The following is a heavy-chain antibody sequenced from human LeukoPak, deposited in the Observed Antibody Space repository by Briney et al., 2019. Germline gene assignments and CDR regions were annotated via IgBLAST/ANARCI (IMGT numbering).Heavy chain of an antibody. Sequence: SETLSLTCTVSGGSISSYYWSWIRRPPGKGLEWIGYIYYSGSTNYNPSLKSRVTISVDTSKNQFSLKLSSVTAADTAVYYCARAGGETATDYWGQGTLVTVSS. CDR2: IYYSGST. J-gene: IGHJ4*02. D-gene: IGHD5-18*01. CDR1: GGSISSYY. V-gene: IGHV4-59*01. CDR3: ARAGGETATDY.